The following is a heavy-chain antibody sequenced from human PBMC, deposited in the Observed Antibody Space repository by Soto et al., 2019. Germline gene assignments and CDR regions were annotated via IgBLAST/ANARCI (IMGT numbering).Heavy chain of an antibody. CDR1: GGSISSGDYY. Sequence: PSETLSLTCTVSGGSISSGDYYWSWIRQPPGKGLEWIGYIYYSGSTYYNPSLKSRVTISVDTSKNQFSLKLSFVTAADTAVYYCAREKPYSSSWYHDYWGQGTPVTVSS. J-gene: IGHJ4*02. CDR3: AREKPYSSSWYHDY. V-gene: IGHV4-30-4*01. CDR2: IYYSGST. D-gene: IGHD6-13*01.